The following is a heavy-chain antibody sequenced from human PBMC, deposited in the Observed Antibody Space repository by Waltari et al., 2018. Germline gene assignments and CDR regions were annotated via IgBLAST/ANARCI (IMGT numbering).Heavy chain of an antibody. CDR3: ARWYYYDSSGYSDYYGMDV. CDR1: GGSISSYY. D-gene: IGHD3-22*01. V-gene: IGHV4-59*01. CDR2: IYSSGST. J-gene: IGHJ6*02. Sequence: QVQLQESGPGLVKPSETLSLTCTVSGGSISSYYWSWIRQPPGKGLEWIGYIYSSGSTNYNPSRKGLVTISVDTAKNQFSLKLSSVTAADTAVYYCARWYYYDSSGYSDYYGMDVWGQGTTVTVSS.